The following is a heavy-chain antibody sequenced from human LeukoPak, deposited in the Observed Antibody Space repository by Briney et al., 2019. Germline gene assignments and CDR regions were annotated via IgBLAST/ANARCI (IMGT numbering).Heavy chain of an antibody. CDR2: ISYDGSNK. D-gene: IGHD6-19*01. Sequence: GGSLRLSCAASGFTFSSYAMHWVRQAPGKGLEWVAVISYDGSNKYYADSAKGRFTISRDNSKNTLFLQMNSLRAEDTAVYYCARPYSSGWYGDFDYWGQGTLVTVSS. CDR3: ARPYSSGWYGDFDY. CDR1: GFTFSSYA. J-gene: IGHJ4*02. V-gene: IGHV3-30-3*01.